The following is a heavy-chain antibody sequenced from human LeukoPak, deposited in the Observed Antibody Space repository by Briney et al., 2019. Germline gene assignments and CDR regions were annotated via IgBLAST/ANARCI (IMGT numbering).Heavy chain of an antibody. J-gene: IGHJ6*02. CDR3: ARGRDIVATIYYYYGMDV. Sequence: ASVKVSCKASGYTFTSYDINWVRQATGQGLEWMGCMNPNSGNTCYAQKFQGRVTMTRNTSINTAYMEMSSLRSEDTAVYYCARGRDIVATIYYYYGMDVWGQGTTVTVSS. V-gene: IGHV1-8*01. CDR1: GYTFTSYD. CDR2: MNPNSGNT. D-gene: IGHD5-12*01.